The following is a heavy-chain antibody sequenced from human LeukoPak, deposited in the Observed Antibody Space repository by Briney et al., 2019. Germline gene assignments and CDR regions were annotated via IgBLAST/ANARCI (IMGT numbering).Heavy chain of an antibody. CDR3: AFNSSGYKYSFDY. D-gene: IGHD3-22*01. Sequence: GGSLRLSCAASGFTFSSSAMSWVRQAPGKGLEWVSAISGSGGSTYYADSVKGRFAISRDNSKNTLYLQMNSLRAEDTAVYYCAFNSSGYKYSFDYWGQGTLVTVSS. V-gene: IGHV3-23*01. J-gene: IGHJ4*02. CDR2: ISGSGGST. CDR1: GFTFSSSA.